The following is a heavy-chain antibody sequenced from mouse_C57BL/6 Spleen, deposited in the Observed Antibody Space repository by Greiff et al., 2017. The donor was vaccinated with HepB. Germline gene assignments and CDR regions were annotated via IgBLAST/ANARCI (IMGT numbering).Heavy chain of an antibody. Sequence: QVQLQQPGAELVKPGASVKLSCKASGYTFTSYWMHWVKQRPGQGLEWIGMIHPNSGSTNYNEKFKSKATLTVDKSSSTAYMQLSSLTSEDSAVYYCARSLGSSYWYFDVWGTGTTVTVAS. CDR3: ARSLGSSYWYFDV. CDR1: GYTFTSYW. CDR2: IHPNSGST. J-gene: IGHJ1*03. V-gene: IGHV1-64*01. D-gene: IGHD1-1*01.